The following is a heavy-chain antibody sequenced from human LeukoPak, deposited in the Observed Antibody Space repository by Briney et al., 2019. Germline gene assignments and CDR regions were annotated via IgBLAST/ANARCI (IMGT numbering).Heavy chain of an antibody. Sequence: GGSLRLSCAASGFTFSSYEMNWVRQAPGKGLEWVSYISSSGSTIYYADSVKGRFTISRDNAKNSLYLQMNSLRAEDTAVYYCAREYYDILTGYYNWFDPWGQGTLVTVSS. D-gene: IGHD3-9*01. V-gene: IGHV3-48*03. CDR3: AREYYDILTGYYNWFDP. J-gene: IGHJ5*02. CDR1: GFTFSSYE. CDR2: ISSSGSTI.